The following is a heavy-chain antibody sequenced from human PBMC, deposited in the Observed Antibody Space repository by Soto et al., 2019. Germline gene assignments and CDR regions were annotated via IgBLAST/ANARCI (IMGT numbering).Heavy chain of an antibody. CDR3: ARERGIVGATKVCDY. V-gene: IGHV1-18*01. CDR2: ISAYNGNT. D-gene: IGHD1-26*01. CDR1: RDTFTSYG. Sequence: GASVKVSCKAPRDTFTSYGISWVRQAPGQGLEWMGWISAYNGNTNYAQKLQGRVTMTTDTSTSTAYMELRSLRSDDTAVYYCARERGIVGATKVCDYWGQGTLVTVSS. J-gene: IGHJ4*02.